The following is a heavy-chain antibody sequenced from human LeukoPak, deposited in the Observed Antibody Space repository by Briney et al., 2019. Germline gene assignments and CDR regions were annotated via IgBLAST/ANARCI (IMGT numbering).Heavy chain of an antibody. CDR2: ISADGVDT. Sequence: GGSLRLSCAASGLTFEDFAMHWVRQAPGKGLEWVSLISADGVDTYYAASVEGRFTIPRDNSENSLFLQMDSLRTEDTALYYCAKDKSPKYFYGMDVWGQGTTVTVSS. CDR3: AKDKSPKYFYGMDV. J-gene: IGHJ6*02. CDR1: GLTFEDFA. V-gene: IGHV3-43*02.